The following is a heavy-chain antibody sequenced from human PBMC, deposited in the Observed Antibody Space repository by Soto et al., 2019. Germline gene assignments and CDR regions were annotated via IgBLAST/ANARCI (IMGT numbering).Heavy chain of an antibody. CDR3: SRGDQWLRTYYFAY. J-gene: IGHJ4*02. Sequence: PSETLSLTCSVSGDSIARYYWSWIRQPPGKGLEWIGFIHNSGGTTYNPSLKSRVTILEDTSKSQVSLKLSSVTAADPAVYYCSRGDQWLRTYYFAYGGGGPLFTVSS. V-gene: IGHV4-59*01. CDR2: IHNSGGT. CDR1: GDSIARYY. D-gene: IGHD6-19*01.